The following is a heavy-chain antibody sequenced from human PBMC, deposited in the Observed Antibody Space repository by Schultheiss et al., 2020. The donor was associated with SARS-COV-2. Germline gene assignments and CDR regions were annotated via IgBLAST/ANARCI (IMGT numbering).Heavy chain of an antibody. CDR3: AKDTYTVTTVYFDY. J-gene: IGHJ4*02. Sequence: GGSLRLSCAASGFTFSSYEMNWVRQAPGKGLEWVSYISSSGSTIYYADSVKGRFTISRDNSKNTLYLQMNSLRAEDTAVYYCAKDTYTVTTVYFDYWGQGTLVTVSS. V-gene: IGHV3-48*03. CDR1: GFTFSSYE. CDR2: ISSSGSTI. D-gene: IGHD4-17*01.